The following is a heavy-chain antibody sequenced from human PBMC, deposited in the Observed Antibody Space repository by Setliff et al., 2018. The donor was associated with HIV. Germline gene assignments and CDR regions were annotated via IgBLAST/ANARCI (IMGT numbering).Heavy chain of an antibody. V-gene: IGHV4-61*09. D-gene: IGHD2-2*01. CDR2: MYTSGST. CDR3: ARHRDPPGTSWIFYYYYMDL. CDR1: GGSISSGSYY. J-gene: IGHJ6*03. Sequence: SETLSLTCTVSGGSISSGSYYWSWIRQPAGKGLEWIGHMYTSGSTNYNPSLKSRVTISVDTSKNQFSLKLSSVTAADTGVYYCARHRDPPGTSWIFYYYYMDLWGGGTTVTVSS.